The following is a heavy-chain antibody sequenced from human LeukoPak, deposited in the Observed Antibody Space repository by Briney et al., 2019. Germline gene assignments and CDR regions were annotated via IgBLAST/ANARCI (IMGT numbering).Heavy chain of an antibody. CDR2: IRTNNYR. V-gene: IGHV3-21*01. J-gene: IGHJ4*02. CDR3: ARDGHFDF. Sequence: GGSLRLSCAASGFSFSSYTMNWLRQAPGKGLEWVSSIRTNNYRYGAGSVKGRFTISRDNAKNSLFLQMDSLRAQDTAVYYCARDGHFDFWGQGTLVTVSS. CDR1: GFSFSSYT. D-gene: IGHD3/OR15-3a*01.